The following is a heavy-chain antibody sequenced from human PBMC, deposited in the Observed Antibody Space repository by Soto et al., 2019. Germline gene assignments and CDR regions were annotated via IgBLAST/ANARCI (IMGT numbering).Heavy chain of an antibody. CDR2: ILGSGDST. Sequence: EVQLLESGGGFVQPGWSLRLSCESSGFTFRNFAMSWVRQAPGQGLEWVSSILGSGDSTYYADSVKGRFSISRDNSKNTLYLQMNSLRAEDTAIYYCAKDSPVGATPGWFDSWGQGTLVIVSS. V-gene: IGHV3-23*01. J-gene: IGHJ5*01. CDR1: GFTFRNFA. D-gene: IGHD1-26*01. CDR3: AKDSPVGATPGWFDS.